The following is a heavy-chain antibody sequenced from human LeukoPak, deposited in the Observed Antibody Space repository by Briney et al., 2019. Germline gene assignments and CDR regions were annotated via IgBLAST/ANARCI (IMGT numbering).Heavy chain of an antibody. Sequence: PGGSLRLSGAASGFTSSSYAMHWVRQAPGKGLEWVAVISYDGSNKYYADSVKGRFTISRDNSKNTLYLRMNSLRAEDTAVYYCARDVLTGSYYYGSGSYPRGFLQHWGQGTLVTVSS. J-gene: IGHJ1*01. CDR1: GFTSSSYA. CDR2: ISYDGSNK. CDR3: ARDVLTGSYYYGSGSYPRGFLQH. V-gene: IGHV3-30-3*01. D-gene: IGHD3-10*01.